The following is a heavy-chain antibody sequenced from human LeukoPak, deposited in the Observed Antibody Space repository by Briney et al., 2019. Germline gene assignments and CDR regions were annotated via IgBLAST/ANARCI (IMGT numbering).Heavy chain of an antibody. V-gene: IGHV4-39*07. Sequence: SETLSLTCTVSGDSFTSVTDYWAWIRQPPGKGLEWIATGDYSGGTYYNPSLESRVAISADMSKNQISLQLTSVTGADTAVYYCARSYYDFWSGYSLDYWGQGTLVTVSS. D-gene: IGHD3-3*01. J-gene: IGHJ4*02. CDR3: ARSYYDFWSGYSLDY. CDR2: GDYSGGT. CDR1: GDSFTSVTDY.